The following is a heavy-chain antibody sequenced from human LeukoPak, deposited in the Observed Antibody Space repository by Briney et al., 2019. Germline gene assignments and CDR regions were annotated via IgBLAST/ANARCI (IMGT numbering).Heavy chain of an antibody. J-gene: IGHJ6*03. CDR1: GFIFRSYA. CDR2: FRGSGTNA. V-gene: IGHV3-23*01. Sequence: GSLRLSCAASGFIFRSYAMSWVRQAPGKGLEGVSSFRGSGTNAIYADSVKGRFTISRDNSENSLYLQMNSLGAEDTAVYYCAKDFKYYDFWSFYPAPYYYYYMDVWGKGTTVTVSS. CDR3: AKDFKYYDFWSFYPAPYYYYYMDV. D-gene: IGHD3-3*01.